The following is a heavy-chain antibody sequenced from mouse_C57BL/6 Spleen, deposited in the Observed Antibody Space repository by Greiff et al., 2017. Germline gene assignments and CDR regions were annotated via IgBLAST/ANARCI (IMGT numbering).Heavy chain of an antibody. CDR2: IDPSDSYT. D-gene: IGHD2-3*01. V-gene: IGHV1-69*01. CDR1: GYTFTSYW. J-gene: IGHJ2*01. Sequence: VQLQQSGAELVMPGASVKLSCKASGYTFTSYWMHWVKQRPGQGLEWIGEIDPSDSYTNYNQKFKGKSTLTVDKSSSTAYMQLSSLTSEDSAVYYCARAIGDGYYNYWGQGTTLTVSS. CDR3: ARAIGDGYYNY.